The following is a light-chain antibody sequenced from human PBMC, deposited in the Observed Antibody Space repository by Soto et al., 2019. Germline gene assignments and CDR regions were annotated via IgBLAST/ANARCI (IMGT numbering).Light chain of an antibody. CDR2: RSR. V-gene: IGLV1-47*01. CDR1: GSNIGSNY. J-gene: IGLJ7*01. CDR3: ASWDDSLRGGV. Sequence: QSVVTQTPSASGTPGQRVTISCSGSGSNIGSNYVYWYQQLPGTAPRLLIYRSRERPSGVPDRFSGSKSGTSAYLVITGLRSEDEADYYFASWDDSLRGGVFGGGTQLTVL.